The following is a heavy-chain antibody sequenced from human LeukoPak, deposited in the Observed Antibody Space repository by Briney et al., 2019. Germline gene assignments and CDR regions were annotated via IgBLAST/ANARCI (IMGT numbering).Heavy chain of an antibody. CDR2: ISSSGSTI. Sequence: GGSLRLSCAASGFTFSSYEMNWVRQAPGKGLEWVSYISSSGSTIYYADSVKGRFTISRDNAKNSLFLQMNSLRAGDTAVYYCAPEITVVKGWGQGTLVTVSS. CDR1: GFTFSSYE. D-gene: IGHD2-21*01. V-gene: IGHV3-48*03. CDR3: APEITVVKG. J-gene: IGHJ4*02.